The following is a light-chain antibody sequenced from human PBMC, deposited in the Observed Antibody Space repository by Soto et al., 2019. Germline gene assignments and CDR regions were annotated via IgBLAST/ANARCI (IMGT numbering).Light chain of an antibody. J-gene: IGLJ1*01. CDR1: SSDVGGYNY. CDR3: GSYTSRSTLV. CDR2: EVT. V-gene: IGLV2-14*01. Sequence: QSALTQPASGSGSPGQSITISCTGTSSDVGGYNYVSWYQQHPGKAPKLMIYEVTNRPSGVSNRFAGSKSGNTASLTISGLHAEDEAAYYRGSYTSRSTLVFGTGTKVTVL.